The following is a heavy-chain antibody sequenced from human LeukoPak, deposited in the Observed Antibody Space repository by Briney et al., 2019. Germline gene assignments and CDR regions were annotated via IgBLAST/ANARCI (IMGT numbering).Heavy chain of an antibody. D-gene: IGHD3-10*01. CDR2: IYYSGST. J-gene: IGHJ4*02. CDR3: ARGRDMVRGVIPHYFDY. CDR1: GGSISSYY. Sequence: PSETLSLTCTVSGGSISSYYWSWIRQPPGKGLEWIGYIYYSGSTNYNSSLKSRVTISVDTSKNQFSLKLSSVTAADTAVYYCARGRDMVRGVIPHYFDYWGQGTLVTVSS. V-gene: IGHV4-59*01.